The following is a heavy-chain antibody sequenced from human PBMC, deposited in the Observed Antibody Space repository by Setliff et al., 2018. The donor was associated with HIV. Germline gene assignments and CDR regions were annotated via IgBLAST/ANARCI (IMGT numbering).Heavy chain of an antibody. CDR1: GASIRSQY. CDR3: ARTRGYSYGTLAGFDY. CDR2: ISYSGST. Sequence: SETLSLTCTVSGASIRSQYWSWIRKPPGKGLEWIGYISYSGSTNYNPSLESRVAMSVDTPKQQFSLEVSSVTAADTAVYYCARTRGYSYGTLAGFDYWGRGSLVT. D-gene: IGHD5-18*01. J-gene: IGHJ4*01. V-gene: IGHV4-59*11.